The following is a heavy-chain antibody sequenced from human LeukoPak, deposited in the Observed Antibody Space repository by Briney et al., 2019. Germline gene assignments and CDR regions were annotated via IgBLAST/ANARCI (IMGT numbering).Heavy chain of an antibody. D-gene: IGHD3-16*01. CDR3: ASGTYAPTRFDP. V-gene: IGHV1-8*02. CDR2: MNPNSGNT. Sequence: GASVKVSCKASGYTFTGYYMHWVRQATGQGLEWMGWMNPNSGNTGYAQKFQGRVTMTRNTSISTAYMELSSLRSEDTAVYYCASGTYAPTRFDPWGQGTLVTVSS. J-gene: IGHJ5*02. CDR1: GYTFTGYY.